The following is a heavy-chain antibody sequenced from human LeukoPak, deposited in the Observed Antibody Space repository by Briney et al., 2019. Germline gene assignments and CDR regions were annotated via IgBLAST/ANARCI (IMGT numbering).Heavy chain of an antibody. J-gene: IGHJ4*01. CDR3: ARGLYYYGPEAYQYFVY. Sequence: GGSLRLSCAASGYSFSRHWMSWVRQAPGKGLEWVANITEDGGEKPYAAALKGRFTISRDNAKNSLFLQLSRLRAEETAVYYCARGLYYYGPEAYQYFVYWGHGILVTVSS. CDR1: GYSFSRHW. CDR2: ITEDGGEK. D-gene: IGHD3-10*01. V-gene: IGHV3-7*01.